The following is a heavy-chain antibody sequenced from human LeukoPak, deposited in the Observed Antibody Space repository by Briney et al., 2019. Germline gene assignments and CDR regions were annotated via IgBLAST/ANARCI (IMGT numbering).Heavy chain of an antibody. CDR2: ITGSGGST. CDR1: GFTFSRNA. V-gene: IGHV3-23*01. Sequence: GGSLRLSCAASGFTFSRNAMSWVRQAPGKGPEWVSGITGSGGSTDSADSVKGRFTISRDNSKNMLYLQMNSLRVEDTAVYYCAKKYGQIPSFDYWGQGTLVTVSS. J-gene: IGHJ4*02. D-gene: IGHD2-2*01. CDR3: AKKYGQIPSFDY.